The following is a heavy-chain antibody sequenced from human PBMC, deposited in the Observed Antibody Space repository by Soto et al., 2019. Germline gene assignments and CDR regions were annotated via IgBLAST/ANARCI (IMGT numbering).Heavy chain of an antibody. CDR3: ARAAYLYSSSWSSTYYYYYGMDV. Sequence: SLTCAVSGGSISSSNWWSWVRQPPGKGLEWIGEIYHSGSTNSNPSLKSRVTISVDKSKNQFSLKLSSVTAADTAVYYCARAAYLYSSSWSSTYYYYYGMDVWGQGTTVTVSS. D-gene: IGHD6-13*01. J-gene: IGHJ6*02. V-gene: IGHV4-4*02. CDR2: IYHSGST. CDR1: GGSISSSNW.